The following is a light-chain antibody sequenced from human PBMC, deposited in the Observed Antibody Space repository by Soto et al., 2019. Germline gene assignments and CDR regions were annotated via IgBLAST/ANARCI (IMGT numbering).Light chain of an antibody. CDR2: SAS. CDR3: LQDYNYPRT. Sequence: IQMTQSPSSLSASVGDRVTVTCRASQSISSYLSWYQQKPGKAPNLLIYSASTVQTGVPSRFSGSGSGTDFTLTISSLQPEDFATYYCLQDYNYPRTFGGGTKVDIK. CDR1: QSISSY. J-gene: IGKJ4*01. V-gene: IGKV1-6*01.